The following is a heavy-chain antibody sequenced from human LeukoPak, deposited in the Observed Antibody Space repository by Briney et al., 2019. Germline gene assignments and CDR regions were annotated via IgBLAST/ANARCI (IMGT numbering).Heavy chain of an antibody. J-gene: IGHJ4*02. CDR2: IYYSGST. Sequence: PSETLSLTCTVSGGSISSGDYYWSWIRQPPGKGLEWIGYIYYSGSTYYNPSLKSRVTISVDTSKNQFSLKLSSVTAADTAVYYCARERRYYYGSGSYYRIDYWGQGTLVTVSS. CDR1: GGSISSGDYY. CDR3: ARERRYYYGSGSYYRIDY. V-gene: IGHV4-30-4*01. D-gene: IGHD3-10*01.